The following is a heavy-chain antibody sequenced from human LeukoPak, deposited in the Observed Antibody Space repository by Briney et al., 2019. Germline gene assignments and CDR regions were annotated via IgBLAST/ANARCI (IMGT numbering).Heavy chain of an antibody. Sequence: GGSLRLSCSASGFTFSSYGMHWVRQAPGKGLEWVAVIWYDGSNKYYADSVKGRFTISRDNSKNTLFLQMNSLRAEDTAVYYCARDPDDYGDYSYFDYWGQGTLVTVSS. J-gene: IGHJ4*02. CDR1: GFTFSSYG. CDR2: IWYDGSNK. D-gene: IGHD4-17*01. CDR3: ARDPDDYGDYSYFDY. V-gene: IGHV3-33*08.